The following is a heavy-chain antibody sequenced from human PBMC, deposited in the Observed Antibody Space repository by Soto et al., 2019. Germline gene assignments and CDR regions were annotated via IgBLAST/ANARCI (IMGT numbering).Heavy chain of an antibody. V-gene: IGHV4-59*01. Sequence: PSETLSLTCAVSGDSINNSYWSWIRQPPGKRLEWIGNIFYTGTTSYNPSLESRVTMSVDTSKNQFSLKLNSVDAADTAVYYCAKYRRTEAEGFTLDYWGRGILVPVSS. CDR2: IFYTGTT. CDR1: GDSINNSY. CDR3: AKYRRTEAEGFTLDY. J-gene: IGHJ4*02. D-gene: IGHD6-13*01.